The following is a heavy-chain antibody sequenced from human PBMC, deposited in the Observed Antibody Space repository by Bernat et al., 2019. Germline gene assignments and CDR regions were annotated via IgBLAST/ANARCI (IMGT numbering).Heavy chain of an antibody. Sequence: EVQLVESGGGLVKPGGSLRLSCAASGFTFSNAWMSWVRQAPGKGLEWVGRIKSKTDGGTTDYAAPVKGRFTISRYDSKNTLYLQMNSLKPEDTAVYYCTTTILTDAFDIWGQGTMVTVSS. CDR3: TTTILTDAFDI. D-gene: IGHD2-2*02. CDR2: IKSKTDGGTT. V-gene: IGHV3-15*01. CDR1: GFTFSNAW. J-gene: IGHJ3*02.